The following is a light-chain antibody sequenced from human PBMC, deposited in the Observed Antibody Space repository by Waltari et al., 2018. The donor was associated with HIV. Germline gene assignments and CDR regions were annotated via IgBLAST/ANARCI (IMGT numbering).Light chain of an antibody. J-gene: IGLJ1*01. Sequence: QSVLTQPPSVSAAPGQKVTISCSGSRSNIENHYVSWYHQVPGTAPKRLIFADNRRPAGIPDRFTGSKSATSATLGITGLQAGDEADYYCGTWDSRLSAYVFGTGTKVTVL. CDR2: ADN. CDR1: RSNIENHY. CDR3: GTWDSRLSAYV. V-gene: IGLV1-51*01.